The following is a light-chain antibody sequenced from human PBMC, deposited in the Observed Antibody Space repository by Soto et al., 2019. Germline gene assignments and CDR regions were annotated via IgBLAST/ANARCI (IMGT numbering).Light chain of an antibody. CDR3: QQDNSHPLT. Sequence: DIQLTQSSSFLSASVGDRVTITCRASQGIGTYVAWYQQKPGTAPNLLIYAASTLQSGVPSRFSGSRSGTEFTLTISSLQAEDFATYYYQQDNSHPLTFVGGTKV. J-gene: IGKJ4*01. CDR2: AAS. CDR1: QGIGTY. V-gene: IGKV1-9*01.